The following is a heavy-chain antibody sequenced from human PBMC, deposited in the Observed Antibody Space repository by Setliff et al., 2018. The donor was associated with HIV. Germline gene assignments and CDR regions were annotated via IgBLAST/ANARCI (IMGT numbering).Heavy chain of an antibody. CDR1: GGSISSSSYY. CDR3: ARHDGGGWYVRVLATSFDY. V-gene: IGHV4-39*01. J-gene: IGHJ4*02. CDR2: IYYSGRT. Sequence: SETLSFTCTVSGGSISSSSYYWGWIRQPPGKGLEWIGSIYYSGRTYYNPSLKSRVTISVDTSKNQFSLKLSSVTAADTAVYYCARHDGGGWYVRVLATSFDYWGQGTLVTVSS. D-gene: IGHD6-19*01.